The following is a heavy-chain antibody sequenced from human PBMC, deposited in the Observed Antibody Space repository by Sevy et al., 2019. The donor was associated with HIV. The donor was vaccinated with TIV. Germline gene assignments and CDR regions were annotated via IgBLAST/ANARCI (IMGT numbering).Heavy chain of an antibody. CDR3: ATGAYYYDSSGYPRFGFDY. V-gene: IGHV1-69*13. CDR1: GGTFSSYA. Sequence: ASVKVSCKASGGTFSSYAISWVRQAPGQGLEWMGGIIPIFGTANYAQKFQGRVTITADESTSTAYMELSSLRSEDTAMYYCATGAYYYDSSGYPRFGFDYWGQGTLVTVSS. CDR2: IIPIFGTA. D-gene: IGHD3-22*01. J-gene: IGHJ4*02.